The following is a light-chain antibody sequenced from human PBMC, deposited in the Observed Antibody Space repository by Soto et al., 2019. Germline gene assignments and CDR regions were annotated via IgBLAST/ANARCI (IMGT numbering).Light chain of an antibody. J-gene: IGKJ2*01. CDR2: DAF. Sequence: EIVLTQSPATLSLSPGERATLSCRASQSVDSYLAWYQQKPGQAPRLLIYDAFNRATGIPARFSGSGSGTDFTLTISSLEPEDFAVYYCQHRSNWPRTFGQGTKLEIK. V-gene: IGKV3-11*01. CDR3: QHRSNWPRT. CDR1: QSVDSY.